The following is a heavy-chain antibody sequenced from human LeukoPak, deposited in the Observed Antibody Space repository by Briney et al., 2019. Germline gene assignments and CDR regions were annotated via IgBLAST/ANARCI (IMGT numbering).Heavy chain of an antibody. V-gene: IGHV4-39*01. Sequence: PSETLSLTCTVSGGSISTSSYYWGWIRQPPGKGLEWIGSMDYSGSTYYNPSLQSRVTISVDTSKNQFSLRLTSVTAADTAVYYCARQGGLWLRAPFDYWGQGTLVTVSS. CDR3: ARQGGLWLRAPFDY. CDR1: GGSISTSSYY. J-gene: IGHJ4*02. D-gene: IGHD5-18*01. CDR2: MDYSGST.